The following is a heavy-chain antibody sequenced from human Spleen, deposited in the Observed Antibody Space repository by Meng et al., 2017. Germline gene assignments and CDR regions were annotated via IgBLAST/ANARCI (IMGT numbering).Heavy chain of an antibody. CDR2: IGIVGDT. Sequence: EVQLVESGGGLVQPGGSLRLSCAASGFTFSSYDMHWVRQVTGKGLEWVSGIGIVGDTSYSGSVKGRFTISRENAKNSLYLQMNSLRAGDTAVYYCARVVMGAFDIWGQGTMVTVSS. CDR1: GFTFSSYD. D-gene: IGHD2-21*01. V-gene: IGHV3-13*01. CDR3: ARVVMGAFDI. J-gene: IGHJ3*02.